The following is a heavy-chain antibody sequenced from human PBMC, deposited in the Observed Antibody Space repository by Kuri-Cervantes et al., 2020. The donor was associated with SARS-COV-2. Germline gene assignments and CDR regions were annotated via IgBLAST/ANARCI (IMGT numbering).Heavy chain of an antibody. CDR1: GFTFTSSA. CDR2: IVVGSGNT. V-gene: IGHV1-58*02. D-gene: IGHD2-2*02. CDR3: AARGCCSSTSCYTFDY. J-gene: IGHJ4*02. Sequence: SVKVSCKASGFTFTSSAMQWVRQARGQRLEWIGWIVVGSGNTNYAQKFQERVTITRDMSTSTAYMELSSLRSEDAAVYYCAARGCCSSTSCYTFDYWGQGTLVTVSS.